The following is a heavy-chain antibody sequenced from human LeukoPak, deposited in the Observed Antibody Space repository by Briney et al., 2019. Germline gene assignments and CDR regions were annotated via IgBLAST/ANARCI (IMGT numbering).Heavy chain of an antibody. CDR2: ISSSSSYI. CDR3: GREWGSFSRGGDY. J-gene: IGHJ4*02. D-gene: IGHD3-16*01. CDR1: GFTFSSYS. V-gene: IGHV3-21*01. Sequence: PGGSLRLSCAASGFTFSSYSMNWVRHAPGKGLEWVSSISSSSSYIYYADSVKGRFTISRDNAKNSLYLQMNSLRAEDTAVYYCGREWGSFSRGGDYWGQGTLVTVSS.